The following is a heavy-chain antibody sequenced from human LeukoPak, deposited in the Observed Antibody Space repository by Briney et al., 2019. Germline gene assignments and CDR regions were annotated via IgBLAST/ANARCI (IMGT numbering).Heavy chain of an antibody. CDR2: VSSDGTT. J-gene: IGHJ4*02. CDR3: ARLDCVSDACYNH. Sequence: SETLSLTCYVSGDSVSSYYWSWIRQPPGKGLEWIGYVSSDGTTNYTPPLRRRVIMSVDTAKNHIFLNLTSLTAADTAIYYCARLDCVSDACYNHWGRGTLVTVSS. V-gene: IGHV4-59*08. D-gene: IGHD3/OR15-3a*01. CDR1: GDSVSSYY.